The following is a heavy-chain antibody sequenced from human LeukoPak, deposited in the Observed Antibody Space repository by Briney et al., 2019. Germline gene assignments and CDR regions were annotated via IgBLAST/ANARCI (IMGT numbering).Heavy chain of an antibody. CDR1: GYTFTGYY. CDR2: IIPIFGTA. Sequence: ASVKVSCKASGYTFTGYYIHWVRQAPGQGLEWMGWIIPIFGTANYAQKFQGRVTITADESTSTAYMELSSLRSEDTAVYYCARDHYSSSWTDWGQGTLVTVSS. V-gene: IGHV1-69*13. CDR3: ARDHYSSSWTD. J-gene: IGHJ4*02. D-gene: IGHD6-13*01.